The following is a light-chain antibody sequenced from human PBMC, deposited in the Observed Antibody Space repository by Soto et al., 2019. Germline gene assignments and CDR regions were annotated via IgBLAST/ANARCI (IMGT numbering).Light chain of an antibody. Sequence: SVLTQPASVSGSPGQSITISCTGTSSDIGPYNYVSWYQQPPGTAPKLIMYEVNTRPSGVPDRFSGSKSGSTASLTISGLQAEDEADYYCSLYISGSTYVFGTGTKVTVL. CDR2: EVN. CDR3: SLYISGSTYV. CDR1: SSDIGPYNY. V-gene: IGLV2-18*01. J-gene: IGLJ1*01.